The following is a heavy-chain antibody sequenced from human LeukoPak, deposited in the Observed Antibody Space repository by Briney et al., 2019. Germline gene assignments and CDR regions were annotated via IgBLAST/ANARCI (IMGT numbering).Heavy chain of an antibody. CDR3: ARDAKKWELLQFASWFDP. Sequence: ASVKVSCKASGYTFTDYYMHWVRQAPGQGLEWMGWINPNSGGTNYAQRFQGRVTMTRDTSISTVYMEMSRLRSDDTAVYYCARDAKKWELLQFASWFDPWGQGTLVTVSS. CDR2: INPNSGGT. V-gene: IGHV1-2*02. CDR1: GYTFTDYY. D-gene: IGHD1-26*01. J-gene: IGHJ5*02.